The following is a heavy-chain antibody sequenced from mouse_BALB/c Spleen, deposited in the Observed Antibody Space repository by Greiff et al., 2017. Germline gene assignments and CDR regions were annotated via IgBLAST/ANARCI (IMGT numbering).Heavy chain of an antibody. J-gene: IGHJ3*01. D-gene: IGHD2-2*01. CDR3: ARYGYPRD. Sequence: VQLQQSGPELVKPGASVKISCKASGYSFTGYYMHWVKQSHVKSLEWIGRINPYNGATSYNQNFKDKASLTVDKSSSTAYMELHSLTSEDSAVYYCARYGYPRDWGQGTLVTVSA. CDR1: GYSFTGYY. V-gene: IGHV1-31*01. CDR2: INPYNGAT.